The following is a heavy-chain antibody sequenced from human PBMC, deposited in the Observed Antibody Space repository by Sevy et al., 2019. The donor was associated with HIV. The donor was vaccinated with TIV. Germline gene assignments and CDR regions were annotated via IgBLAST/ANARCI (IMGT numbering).Heavy chain of an antibody. CDR1: GITFSSFA. V-gene: IGHV3-23*01. CDR2: ISNSRAGT. CDR3: AKEEEMATYFDY. J-gene: IGHJ4*02. D-gene: IGHD5-12*01. Sequence: GGSLRLSCAASGITFSSFAMSWVRHAPGKGLEWVSTISNSRAGTYYADSVKGRFTISRDNSKNTLYLQMNSLRAEDTAIYYCAKEEEMATYFDYWGQGTLVTVSS.